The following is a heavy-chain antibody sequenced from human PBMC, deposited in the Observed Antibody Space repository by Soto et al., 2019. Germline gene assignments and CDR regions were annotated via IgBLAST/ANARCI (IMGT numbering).Heavy chain of an antibody. CDR1: GYTFTNYV. J-gene: IGHJ4*02. CDR2: ISAYNGNS. Sequence: ASVKVSCKASGYTFTNYVISWVRQAPGQGLEWMGWISAYNGNSNYVQNLQGRVTMTTDTSTSTAYMELRSLRSDDTAVYYCAREGYNTSLFDYWGQGTLVTVSS. CDR3: AREGYNTSLFDY. V-gene: IGHV1-18*01. D-gene: IGHD1-20*01.